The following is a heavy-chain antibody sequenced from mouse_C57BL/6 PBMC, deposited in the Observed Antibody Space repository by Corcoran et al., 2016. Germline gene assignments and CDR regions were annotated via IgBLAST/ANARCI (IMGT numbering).Heavy chain of an antibody. CDR1: GYTFTSYG. CDR2: IYPRSGNT. Sequence: QVQLQQSGAELARPGASVKLSCKASGYTFTSYGISWVKQRTGQGLEWIGEIYPRSGNTYYNEKFKGKATLTADKSSSTAYMELRSLTSEDSAVDFCARGGLQYYPYYWGQGTTLTVSS. D-gene: IGHD3-1*01. J-gene: IGHJ2*01. CDR3: ARGGLQYYPYY. V-gene: IGHV1-81*01.